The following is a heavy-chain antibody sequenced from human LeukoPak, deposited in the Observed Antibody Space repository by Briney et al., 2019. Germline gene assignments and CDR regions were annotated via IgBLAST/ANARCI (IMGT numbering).Heavy chain of an antibody. J-gene: IGHJ4*02. CDR1: GGTFSSYA. D-gene: IGHD2-21*02. Sequence: SVKVSCKASGGTFSSYAISWVRQAPGQGLEWMGGIIPIFGTANYAQKFQGRVTITADESTSTAYMELSSLRSEDTAVYYCAIAGPTARPFDYWGQGTLVTVSS. V-gene: IGHV1-69*13. CDR2: IIPIFGTA. CDR3: AIAGPTARPFDY.